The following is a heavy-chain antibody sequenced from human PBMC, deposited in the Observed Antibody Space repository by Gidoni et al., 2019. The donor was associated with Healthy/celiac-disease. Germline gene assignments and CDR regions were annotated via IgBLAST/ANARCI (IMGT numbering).Heavy chain of an antibody. D-gene: IGHD2-15*01. J-gene: IGHJ4*02. V-gene: IGHV3-30-3*01. CDR2: ISYDGSNK. CDR1: GFPFSSYA. Sequence: QVQLVESGGGVVQPGRSLRLPWAASGFPFSSYAMTCVRQAPGKGLECVAVISYDGSNKYYADSVKGRFTISRDNSKNTLYLQMNSLRAEDTAVYYCARERRQDIVVVVAASAGFYFDYWGQGTLVTVSS. CDR3: ARERRQDIVVVVAASAGFYFDY.